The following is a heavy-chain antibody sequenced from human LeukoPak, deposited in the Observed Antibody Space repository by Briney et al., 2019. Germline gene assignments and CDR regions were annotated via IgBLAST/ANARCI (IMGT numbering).Heavy chain of an antibody. CDR2: IYYSGST. CDR3: ARGFRGDGSYYGNDY. J-gene: IGHJ4*02. CDR1: GGSISSSSYY. D-gene: IGHD1-26*01. V-gene: IGHV4-39*07. Sequence: SETLSLTCTVSGGSISSSSYYWGWIRQPPGKGLEWIGSIYYSGSTYYNPSLKSRVTISVDTSKNQFSLKLSSVTAEGTAVYYCARGFRGDGSYYGNDYWGQGTLVTVSS.